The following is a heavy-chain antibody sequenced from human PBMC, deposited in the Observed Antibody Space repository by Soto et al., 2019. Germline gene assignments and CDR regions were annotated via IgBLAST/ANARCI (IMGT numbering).Heavy chain of an antibody. CDR1: GGTLSNYA. Sequence: QVQLVQSGAEVKKPGSSVKVSCKASGGTLSNYAFTWVRQAPGQGLEWMGGIIPIFNTADYAQKFQGRVTIAAAESTDTAYMEVNSLISEDTAIYYCARVRPTDYVGNYTNGMDVWGQGTTVTVSS. CDR2: IIPIFNTA. D-gene: IGHD4-17*01. CDR3: ARVRPTDYVGNYTNGMDV. V-gene: IGHV1-69*01. J-gene: IGHJ6*02.